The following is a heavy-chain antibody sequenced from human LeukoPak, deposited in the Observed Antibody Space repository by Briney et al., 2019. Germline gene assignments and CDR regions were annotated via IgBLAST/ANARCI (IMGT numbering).Heavy chain of an antibody. J-gene: IGHJ4*02. CDR1: GGSFSGYY. D-gene: IGHD2-15*01. CDR3: ARGLSAIVY. CDR2: INRSGST. Sequence: ASETLSLTCAVYGGSFSGYYWSWIRQPPGKELEWIGEINRSGSTNYNPSLKSRVTISVDTSKNQFSLKLSSVTAADTAVYYCARGLSAIVYWGQGTLVTVSS. V-gene: IGHV4-34*01.